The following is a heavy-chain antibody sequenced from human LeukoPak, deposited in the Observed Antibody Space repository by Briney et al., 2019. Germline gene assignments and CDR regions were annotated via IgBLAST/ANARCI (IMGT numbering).Heavy chain of an antibody. J-gene: IGHJ1*01. D-gene: IGHD2-2*01. Sequence: GGSLRLSCAASGFTFSSFWMTWVRQAPGKGLEWVASIQEDGSEKYYVASVKGRFTISRDNARDSLYLQMNSLRTEDTALYYCAKDIDIVVVPAARLRPRAEYFQHWGQGTLVTVSS. CDR1: GFTFSSFW. CDR3: AKDIDIVVVPAARLRPRAEYFQH. V-gene: IGHV3-7*05. CDR2: IQEDGSEK.